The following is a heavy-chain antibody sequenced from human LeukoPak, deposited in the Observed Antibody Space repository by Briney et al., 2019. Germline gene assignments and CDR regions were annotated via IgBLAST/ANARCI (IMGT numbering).Heavy chain of an antibody. D-gene: IGHD3-22*01. V-gene: IGHV4-34*01. CDR1: GGSFSGYY. J-gene: IGHJ4*02. CDR3: ARGRVKSSGSMYYFDY. Sequence: PSETLSLTCAVYGGSFSGYYWSWIRQPPGKGLEWIGEINHSGSTNYNPSLKSRVTISVDTSKNQFSLKLSSVTAADTAVYYCARGRVKSSGSMYYFDYWGQGTLVTVSS. CDR2: INHSGST.